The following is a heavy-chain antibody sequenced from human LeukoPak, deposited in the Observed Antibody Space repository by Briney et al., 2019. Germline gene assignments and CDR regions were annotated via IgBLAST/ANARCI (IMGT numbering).Heavy chain of an antibody. CDR3: ARLRGGGSYYASFDY. Sequence: ASVKVSCKASGYTFTSYGISWVRQAPGQGLEWMGWISAYNGNTNYAQKLQGRVTMTTDTSTSTAYMELRSLRSDDTAVYYCARLRGGGSYYASFDYWGQGTLVTVSS. D-gene: IGHD1-26*01. CDR1: GYTFTSYG. J-gene: IGHJ4*02. CDR2: ISAYNGNT. V-gene: IGHV1-18*01.